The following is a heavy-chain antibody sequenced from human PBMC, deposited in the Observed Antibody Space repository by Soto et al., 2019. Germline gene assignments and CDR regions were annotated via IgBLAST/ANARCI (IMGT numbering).Heavy chain of an antibody. Sequence: SETLSLTCAVYGWSFSGYYWSWIRQPPGKGLEWIEEINHSGSTNYNPSLKSRVTISVDTSKNQFSLKLSSVTAADTAVYSCARGWRGSGSYVVYYGMDVWGQGTTVTVSS. CDR3: ARGWRGSGSYVVYYGMDV. D-gene: IGHD3-10*01. CDR1: GWSFSGYY. CDR2: INHSGST. V-gene: IGHV4-34*01. J-gene: IGHJ6*02.